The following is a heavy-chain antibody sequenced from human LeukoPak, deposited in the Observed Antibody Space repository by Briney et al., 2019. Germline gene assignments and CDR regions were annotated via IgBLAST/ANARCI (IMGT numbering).Heavy chain of an antibody. V-gene: IGHV4-61*02. CDR3: AREWGDYYYYYYMDV. J-gene: IGHJ6*03. CDR2: IYTSGST. CDR1: GGSISSGSYY. D-gene: IGHD3-16*01. Sequence: PSQTLSLTCTVSGGSISSGSYYWSWIRQPAGKGLEWIGRIYTSGSTNYNPSLKSRVTIAVDTSKNQFSLKLSSVTAAHTAVYYCAREWGDYYYYYYMDVWGKGTTVTVPS.